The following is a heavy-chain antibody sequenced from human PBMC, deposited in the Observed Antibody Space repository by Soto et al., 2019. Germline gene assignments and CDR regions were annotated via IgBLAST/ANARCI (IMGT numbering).Heavy chain of an antibody. CDR1: GDSISRGGYY. Sequence: PSETLSLTCPVSGDSISRGGYYWSWIRQQPGKGLEWIGYIYHSGSTYYNPSLASRVIISEDTSKNQFSLKLSSVTAADTAVYYCARVLQIGYWGQGTQVNVSS. J-gene: IGHJ4*02. V-gene: IGHV4-31*03. D-gene: IGHD1-1*01. CDR2: IYHSGST. CDR3: ARVLQIGY.